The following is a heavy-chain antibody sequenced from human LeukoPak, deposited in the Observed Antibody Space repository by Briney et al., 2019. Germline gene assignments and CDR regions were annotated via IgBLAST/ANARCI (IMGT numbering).Heavy chain of an antibody. CDR1: GFTFSSYS. Sequence: PGGSLRLSCAASGFTFSSYSMNWVRQAPGKGLEWVSYISSSSSTIYYADSVKGRFTISRDNAKNSPYLQMNSLRAEDTAVYYCARDRPALKWGQGTLVTVSS. D-gene: IGHD2-2*01. CDR3: ARDRPALK. J-gene: IGHJ4*02. CDR2: ISSSSSTI. V-gene: IGHV3-48*04.